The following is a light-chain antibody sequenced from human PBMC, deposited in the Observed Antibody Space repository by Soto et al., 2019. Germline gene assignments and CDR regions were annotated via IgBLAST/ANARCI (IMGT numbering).Light chain of an antibody. CDR2: EVS. V-gene: IGLV2-8*01. CDR1: STDVGAYNY. Sequence: QSALTQPPSASGTPGQSVTISCTGTSTDVGAYNYVSWYQQHPGKAPKLTIYEVSKRPSGVPDRFSGSKAGNTASLTVSGLQADDEADYYCSSYAGSTPWVFGGGTKLTVL. CDR3: SSYAGSTPWV. J-gene: IGLJ3*02.